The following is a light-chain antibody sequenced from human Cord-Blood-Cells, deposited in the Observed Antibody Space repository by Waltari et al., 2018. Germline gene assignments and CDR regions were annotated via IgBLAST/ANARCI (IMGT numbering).Light chain of an antibody. CDR2: XNS. J-gene: IGLJ1*01. V-gene: IGLV1-40*01. CDR3: QSYDSSLSGYV. CDR1: SSNIGAGYD. Sequence: QSVLTQPPSVSGAPGQRVTISCTGSSSNIGAGYDVHWYQQLPGTAPKLHILXNSXXXXXXPXXXXXXXXXXXXXXXITGLQAEDEADYYCQSYDSSLSGYVFGTGTKVTVL.